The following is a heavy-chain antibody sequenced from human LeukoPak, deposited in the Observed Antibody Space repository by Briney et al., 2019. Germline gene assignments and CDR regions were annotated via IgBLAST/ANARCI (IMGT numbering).Heavy chain of an antibody. D-gene: IGHD3-10*01. J-gene: IGHJ4*02. CDR1: GYTFTSNY. V-gene: IGHV1-2*02. Sequence: ASVKVSCKAFGYTFTSNYMHWVRQAPGQGLEWMGWINPNNGVTNFAQKFQGRVTMTRDISTAYMELSRLRSDDTAVYYCARDGGYYGSGSYQYWGQGTLVTVAS. CDR3: ARDGGYYGSGSYQY. CDR2: INPNNGVT.